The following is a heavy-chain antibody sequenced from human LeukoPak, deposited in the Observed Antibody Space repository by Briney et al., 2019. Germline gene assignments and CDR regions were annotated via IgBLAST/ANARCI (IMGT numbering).Heavy chain of an antibody. V-gene: IGHV1-18*04. CDR3: ARVRQGITGNKWFDP. Sequence: GTSVKVSCKASGYTFTSYYMHWVRQAPGQGLEWMGWISAYNGNTNYAQKLQGRVTMTTDTSTSTAYMELRSLRSDDTAVYYCARVRQGITGNKWFDPWGQGTLVTVSS. D-gene: IGHD1-20*01. J-gene: IGHJ5*02. CDR2: ISAYNGNT. CDR1: GYTFTSYY.